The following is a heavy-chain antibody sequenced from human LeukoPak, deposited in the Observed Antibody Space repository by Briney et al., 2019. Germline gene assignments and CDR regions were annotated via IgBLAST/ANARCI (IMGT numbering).Heavy chain of an antibody. Sequence: ESGPTLMKPXQTLTLTCTFSGFSLSTSGVAVGRFRQPPGGALEWLALIYWNDGKYYSPSLKSRLTIAKDTSKNQVVLTMTNMDPVDTATFYCARRRSPSNGDWFDPWGQGTLVTVSS. D-gene: IGHD4-17*01. CDR2: IYWNDGK. J-gene: IGHJ5*02. CDR1: GFSLSTSGVA. V-gene: IGHV2-5*01. CDR3: ARRRSPSNGDWFDP.